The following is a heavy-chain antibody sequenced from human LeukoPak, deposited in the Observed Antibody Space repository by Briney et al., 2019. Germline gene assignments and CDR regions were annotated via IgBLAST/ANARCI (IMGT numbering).Heavy chain of an antibody. J-gene: IGHJ3*02. V-gene: IGHV3-53*05. D-gene: IGHD7-27*01. CDR2: IYSGGST. Sequence: GGSLRLSCAASGFTVSSNYMSWVRQAPGKGLEWVSVIYSGGSTYYADSVKGRFTISRDNSKNTLYLQMNSLRSDDTAVYYCARGSGVPPHDAFDIWGQGTMVTVSS. CDR3: ARGSGVPPHDAFDI. CDR1: GFTVSSNY.